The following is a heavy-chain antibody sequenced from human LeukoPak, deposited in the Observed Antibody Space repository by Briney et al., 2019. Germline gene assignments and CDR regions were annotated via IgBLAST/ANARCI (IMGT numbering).Heavy chain of an antibody. CDR1: GFTFDNYA. Sequence: AGGSLRLSCAASGFTFDNYAMHWVRQAPGKGLEWLSIISWNSGYIGYADSVKGRFTISRDNAKKSLDLQMNSLRAEDTAFYYCAKVRGTYRSGYFFDYWGQGTLVTVSS. J-gene: IGHJ4*02. V-gene: IGHV3-9*01. CDR2: ISWNSGYI. D-gene: IGHD6-19*01. CDR3: AKVRGTYRSGYFFDY.